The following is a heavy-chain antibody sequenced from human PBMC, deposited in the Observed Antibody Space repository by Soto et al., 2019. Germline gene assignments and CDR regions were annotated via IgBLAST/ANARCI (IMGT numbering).Heavy chain of an antibody. D-gene: IGHD4-17*01. CDR3: TTDGTNGDPPKFDY. J-gene: IGHJ4*02. CDR2: IKSKTDGGTT. Sequence: EVQLVESGGGLVKPGGSLRLSCAASGFTFSNAWMNWVRQAPGKGLEWVGRIKSKTDGGTTDYAAPVKGRFTISRDDSKNTLYLQMNSLKTENTAVYYCTTDGTNGDPPKFDYWGQGTLVTVSS. CDR1: GFTFSNAW. V-gene: IGHV3-15*07.